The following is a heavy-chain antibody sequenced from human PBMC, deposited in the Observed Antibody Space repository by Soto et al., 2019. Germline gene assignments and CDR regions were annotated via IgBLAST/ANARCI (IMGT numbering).Heavy chain of an antibody. Sequence: QAQLVQSGAEVKKPGSSVKVSCKASGGTFSSHTFSWVRQAPGQGLEWMGRIIPALGTATYAQKFQGRVTITADESATTVYMERNSLRSEDTAVYYCARPDFGDYWYFDLWGRGTLVTVSS. J-gene: IGHJ2*01. CDR3: ARPDFGDYWYFDL. V-gene: IGHV1-69*08. D-gene: IGHD4-17*01. CDR2: IIPALGTA. CDR1: GGTFSSHT.